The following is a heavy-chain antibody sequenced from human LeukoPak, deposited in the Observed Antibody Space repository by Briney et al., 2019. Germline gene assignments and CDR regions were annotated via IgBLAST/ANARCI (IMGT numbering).Heavy chain of an antibody. CDR1: GYTLTELS. D-gene: IGHD2-2*01. CDR2: FDPEDGET. V-gene: IGHV1-24*01. J-gene: IGHJ6*02. CDR3: ATALYCSSTSCYFGMDV. Sequence: ASVKVSCTVSGYTLTELSMHWVRQAPGKGLEWMGGFDPEDGETIYAQKFQGRVTMTEDTSTDTAYMELSSLRSEDTAVYYCATALYCSSTSCYFGMDVWGQGTTVTVSS.